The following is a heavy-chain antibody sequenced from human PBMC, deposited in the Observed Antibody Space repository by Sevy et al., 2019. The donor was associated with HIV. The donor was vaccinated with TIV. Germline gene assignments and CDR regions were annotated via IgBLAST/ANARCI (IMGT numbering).Heavy chain of an antibody. D-gene: IGHD3-22*01. CDR2: IYTSGGT. Sequence: SETLSLTCTVSGGSISSYYWSWIRQPAGKGLEWIGRIYTSGGTNYNPSLKSRVTMSVDTSKNQFSLKLSSVTAADTAVYYCARDGPDSSGHWGAFDIWGQGTMVTVSS. CDR3: ARDGPDSSGHWGAFDI. V-gene: IGHV4-4*07. CDR1: GGSISSYY. J-gene: IGHJ3*02.